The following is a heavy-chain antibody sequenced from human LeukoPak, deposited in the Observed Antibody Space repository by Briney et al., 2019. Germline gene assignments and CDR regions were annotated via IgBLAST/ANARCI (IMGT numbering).Heavy chain of an antibody. CDR1: GGSFIPYY. CDR2: INHSGST. CDR3: ARGGFYCGGDCYVDY. D-gene: IGHD2-21*02. Sequence: SETLSLTCAVYGGSFIPYYWSWIRQPPGKGLEWIGEINHSGSTNYNPSLKSRVTISVDTSKNQFSPKLSSVTAADTAVYYCARGGFYCGGDCYVDYWGQGTLVTVSS. V-gene: IGHV4-34*01. J-gene: IGHJ4*02.